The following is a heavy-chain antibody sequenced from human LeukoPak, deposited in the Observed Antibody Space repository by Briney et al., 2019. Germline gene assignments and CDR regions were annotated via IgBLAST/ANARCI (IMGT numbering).Heavy chain of an antibody. CDR1: GGSFSGYY. Sequence: SETLSLTCAVYGGSFSGYYWSWIRQPPGKGLEWIGEINHSGSTNYNPSLKSRVTISVDTSKNQFSLKLSSVTAADTAVYYCATSWGYCSGGSCYSDYWGQGTLVTVSS. J-gene: IGHJ4*02. CDR3: ATSWGYCSGGSCYSDY. CDR2: INHSGST. V-gene: IGHV4-34*01. D-gene: IGHD2-15*01.